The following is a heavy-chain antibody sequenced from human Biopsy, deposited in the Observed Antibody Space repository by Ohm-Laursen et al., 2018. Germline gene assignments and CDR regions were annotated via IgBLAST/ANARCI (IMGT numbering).Heavy chain of an antibody. V-gene: IGHV3-23*03. CDR1: GFTFKNYA. CDR3: VRGRAY. CDR2: IYLDGNT. Sequence: SLRLSCAASGFTFKNYAMNWVRQAPGKGLEWVSIIYLDGNTYYTDSVKGRFTISRGNSKNALYLQMNSLRPADTAKYYCVRGRAYWGQGTLVTVSS. J-gene: IGHJ4*02.